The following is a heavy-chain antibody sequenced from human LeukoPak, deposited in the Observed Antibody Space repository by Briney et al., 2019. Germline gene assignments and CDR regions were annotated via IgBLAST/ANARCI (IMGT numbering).Heavy chain of an antibody. CDR1: VGSISSSSYY. V-gene: IGHV4-39*07. J-gene: IGHJ6*03. Sequence: SETLSLTCTVSVGSISSSSYYWGWIRQPPGKGLEWIGSIYYSGSTYYNPSLKSRVTISVDTSKNQSSLTLSSVTAADTAVYYCARERGKYQLLRNYYYYYMDVWGKGTTVTVSS. D-gene: IGHD2-2*01. CDR2: IYYSGST. CDR3: ARERGKYQLLRNYYYYYMDV.